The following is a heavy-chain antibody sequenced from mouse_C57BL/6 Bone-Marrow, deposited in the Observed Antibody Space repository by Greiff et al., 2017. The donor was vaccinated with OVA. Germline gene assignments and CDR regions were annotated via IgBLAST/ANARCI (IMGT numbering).Heavy chain of an antibody. D-gene: IGHD1-1*01. V-gene: IGHV1-64*01. CDR3: AREGIDYGSSPY. CDR2: IHPNSGST. J-gene: IGHJ2*01. CDR1: GYTFTSYW. Sequence: QVQLQQPGAELVKPGASVKLSCKASGYTFTSYWMHWVKQRPGQGLEWLGMIHPNSGSTYYYEKFKSKATLTVDKSSSTAYMQLSSLTSEDSAVYDGAREGIDYGSSPYWGQGTTLTVSS.